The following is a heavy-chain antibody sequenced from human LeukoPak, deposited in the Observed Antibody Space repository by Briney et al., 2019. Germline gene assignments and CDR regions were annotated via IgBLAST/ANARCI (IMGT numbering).Heavy chain of an antibody. D-gene: IGHD3-9*01. Sequence: PGGSLRLSCAASGFTFSSYSMNRVRQAPGKGLEWVSSISSSSSYIYYADSVKGRFTISRDNAKNSLYLQMNSLRAEDTAVYYCARDPLRYFDWLLGPYGMDVWGKGTTVTVSS. CDR3: ARDPLRYFDWLLGPYGMDV. J-gene: IGHJ6*04. CDR1: GFTFSSYS. CDR2: ISSSSSYI. V-gene: IGHV3-21*01.